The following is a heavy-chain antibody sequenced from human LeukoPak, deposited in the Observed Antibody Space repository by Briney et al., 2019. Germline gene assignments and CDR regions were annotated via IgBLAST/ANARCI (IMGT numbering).Heavy chain of an antibody. CDR3: ARGYCSGGSCYGHYFDY. V-gene: IGHV6-1*01. CDR1: GDSFSSNSAA. Sequence: SQTLSLTCAISGDSFSSNSAAWNWIRQSPSRGLEWLVRTYYRSKWYNDYAVSVKSRITINPDTSKNQFSLQLNSVTPEDTALYYCARGYCSGGSCYGHYFDYWGQGTLVTVSP. D-gene: IGHD2-15*01. J-gene: IGHJ4*02. CDR2: TYYRSKWYN.